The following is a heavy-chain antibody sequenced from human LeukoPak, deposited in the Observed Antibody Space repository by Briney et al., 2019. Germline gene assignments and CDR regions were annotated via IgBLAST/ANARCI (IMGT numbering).Heavy chain of an antibody. CDR2: INAGNGNT. D-gene: IGHD6-13*01. Sequence: ASVKVSCKASGYTFTSYAMHWVRQAPGQRLEWMGWINAGNGNTKYSQKFQGRVTITRDTSASTAYMELSSLRSEDTAVYYCARDTGYSSSFEGAFDIRGQGTMVTVSS. V-gene: IGHV1-3*01. CDR1: GYTFTSYA. CDR3: ARDTGYSSSFEGAFDI. J-gene: IGHJ3*02.